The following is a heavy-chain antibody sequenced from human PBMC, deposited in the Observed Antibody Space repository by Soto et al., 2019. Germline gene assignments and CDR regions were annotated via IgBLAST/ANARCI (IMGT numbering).Heavy chain of an antibody. D-gene: IGHD3-22*01. Sequence: ASGKVCCEASGYTFPIHGLGWVRHAPGQGLEWMGWISAYNGNTNYAQKLQGRVTMTTDTSTSTAYMELRSLRSDDTAVYSCARVVLIYFFDYRG. CDR1: GYTFPIHG. CDR2: ISAYNGNT. J-gene: IGHJ5*01. V-gene: IGHV1-18*04. CDR3: ARVVLIYFFDY.